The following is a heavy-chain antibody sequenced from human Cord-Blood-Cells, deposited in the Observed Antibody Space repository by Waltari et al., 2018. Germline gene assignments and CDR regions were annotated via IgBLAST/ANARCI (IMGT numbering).Heavy chain of an antibody. Sequence: EVQLVESGGGWGQPGGSLRVSCAASGFTFSSYDMHWVRQAPGKGMEWVSYISSSGSTIYYADAVKGRFTISRDNAKNSLYLQMNSLRAEDTAVYYCARGGGLHWYFDLWGRGTLVTVSS. V-gene: IGHV3-48*03. J-gene: IGHJ2*01. CDR2: ISSSGSTI. CDR3: ARGGGLHWYFDL. CDR1: GFTFSSYD.